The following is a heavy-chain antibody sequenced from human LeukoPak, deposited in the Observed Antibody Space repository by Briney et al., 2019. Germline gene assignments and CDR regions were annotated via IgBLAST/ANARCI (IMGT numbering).Heavy chain of an antibody. CDR1: GYSFTSYW. V-gene: IGHV5-51*01. CDR3: ARHPISSSWHPDYYYGMDV. J-gene: IGHJ6*02. D-gene: IGHD6-13*01. Sequence: GESLQISFQGSGYSFTSYWIGWARPMPGKGLEWMGIIYPGDSDTRYSPSFQGQVTISADKSISTAYLQWSSLKASDTAMYYCARHPISSSWHPDYYYGMDVWGQGTTVTVSS. CDR2: IYPGDSDT.